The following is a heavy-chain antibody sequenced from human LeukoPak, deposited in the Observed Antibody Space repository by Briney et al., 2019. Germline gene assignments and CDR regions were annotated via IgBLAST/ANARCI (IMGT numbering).Heavy chain of an antibody. CDR3: AKDLGYSSGWYEDY. CDR1: GFTFSSYA. J-gene: IGHJ4*02. CDR2: ISGSGGST. Sequence: GGSLRLSCAASGFTFSSYAMSWVRQAPGKGLEWVSAISGSGGSTYYADSVKGRFTISRDNSKNTLYLQMNSLRAEDTAVYYCAKDLGYSSGWYEDYWGQGTLVTVPS. V-gene: IGHV3-23*01. D-gene: IGHD6-19*01.